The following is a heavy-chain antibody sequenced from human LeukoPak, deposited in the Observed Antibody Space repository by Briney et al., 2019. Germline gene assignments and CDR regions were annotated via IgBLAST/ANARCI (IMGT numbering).Heavy chain of an antibody. Sequence: SETLSLTCTVSGGSISSYYWSWIRQPAGKGLEWIERIYTSGSTNYNPSLKSRVTMSVDTSKNQFSLKLSSVTAADTAVYYCARQSPLYYDSIGAFDIWGQGTMVTVSS. J-gene: IGHJ3*02. CDR3: ARQSPLYYDSIGAFDI. V-gene: IGHV4-4*07. CDR2: IYTSGST. CDR1: GGSISSYY. D-gene: IGHD3-22*01.